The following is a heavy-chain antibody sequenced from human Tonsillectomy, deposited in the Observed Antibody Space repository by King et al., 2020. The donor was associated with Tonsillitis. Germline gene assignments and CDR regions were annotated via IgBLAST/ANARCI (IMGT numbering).Heavy chain of an antibody. D-gene: IGHD1-14*01. CDR1: EITFISHA. Sequence: VQLVESGGGVVQPGGSLTLSCVASEITFISHAMHWVRQAPGKGLEWIAFIHSNGGTKFYADSVEGRFTIARDNSQNTLYLQMSYLRAEDTALYYCAKESGPSNPFDSGGQGTQVTVSS. V-gene: IGHV3-30*02. CDR3: AKESGPSNPFDS. J-gene: IGHJ4*02. CDR2: IHSNGGTK.